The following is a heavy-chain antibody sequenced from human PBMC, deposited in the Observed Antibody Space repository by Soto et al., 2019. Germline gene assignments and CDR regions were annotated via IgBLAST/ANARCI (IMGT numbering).Heavy chain of an antibody. J-gene: IGHJ4*02. V-gene: IGHV2-5*02. Sequence: QITLKESGPTLVKPTQTLTLTCTFSGFSLSINGVAVGWIRQPPGQALEWLALIYWDDDQRYKPSLKNRLTITKDTSRNQVVLTMTNMDPVDTATYYCAHKRDVSRGFKYWGQGTLVTVSS. D-gene: IGHD3-10*01. CDR3: AHKRDVSRGFKY. CDR1: GFSLSINGVA. CDR2: IYWDDDQ.